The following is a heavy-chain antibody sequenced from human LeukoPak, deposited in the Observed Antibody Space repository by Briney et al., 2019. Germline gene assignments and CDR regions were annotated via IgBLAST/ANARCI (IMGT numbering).Heavy chain of an antibody. CDR2: LYSGGST. Sequence: PGGSLRLSCAASGFTVSANYINWVRQAPGRGLEWVSVLYSGGSTYYPDSVKGRFTISRDISKNTVYLQMNRLRADDTAVYYCAREPRDGTYFDYWGQGTLVTVSS. CDR1: GFTVSANY. D-gene: IGHD5-24*01. J-gene: IGHJ4*02. CDR3: AREPRDGTYFDY. V-gene: IGHV3-53*01.